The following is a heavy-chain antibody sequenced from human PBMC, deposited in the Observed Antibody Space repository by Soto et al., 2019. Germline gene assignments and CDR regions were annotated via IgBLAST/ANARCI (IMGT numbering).Heavy chain of an antibody. J-gene: IGHJ5*02. V-gene: IGHV4-59*01. Sequence: PSETLSLTCSVSSGSLSNYQWSWIRQAPGKGLEWIGCIQSSGDTKYNPSLKSRVTMSVDTSKNQFSLKLKSVSAADRAVYFCAMGGSTLSTLNWFDPWGPGVSVTVSS. D-gene: IGHD3-16*01. CDR1: SGSLSNYQ. CDR2: IQSSGDT. CDR3: AMGGSTLSTLNWFDP.